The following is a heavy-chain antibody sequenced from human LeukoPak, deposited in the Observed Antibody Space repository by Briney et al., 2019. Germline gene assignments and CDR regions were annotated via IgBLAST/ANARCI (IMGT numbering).Heavy chain of an antibody. CDR3: GRGYYDILTGYRHDAFDM. CDR2: IGTVGDT. CDR1: GFTFSTYD. J-gene: IGHJ3*02. D-gene: IGHD3-9*01. Sequence: GGSLRLSCAASGFTFSTYDMHWVRQVTGKGLEWVSGIGTVGDTYYPDSVKGRFTISRDNAKSAVYLQMNSLRAGDTAVYYCGRGYYDILTGYRHDAFDMWGQGTMVTVSS. V-gene: IGHV3-13*01.